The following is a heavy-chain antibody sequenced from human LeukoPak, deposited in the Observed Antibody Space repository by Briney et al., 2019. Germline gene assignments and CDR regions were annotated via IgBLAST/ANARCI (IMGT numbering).Heavy chain of an antibody. CDR3: ARSIGLTGGGVDV. Sequence: GGSLRLSCGASGLNFGEYDMSWVLQAPGKGLEWVSYITDSGNTIHYADSVKGRFTISRDNAKNSLYLQMNSLRAEDTAVYYCARSIGLTGGGVDVWGQGTTVTVSS. V-gene: IGHV3-11*01. CDR1: GLNFGEYD. J-gene: IGHJ6*02. D-gene: IGHD3-9*01. CDR2: ITDSGNTI.